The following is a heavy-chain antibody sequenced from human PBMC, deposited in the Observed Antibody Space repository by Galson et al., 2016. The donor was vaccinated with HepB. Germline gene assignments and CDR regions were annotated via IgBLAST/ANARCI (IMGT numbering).Heavy chain of an antibody. CDR1: GFTFSTYG. D-gene: IGHD2-2*01. CDR3: ARDSPLPAAFDY. CDR2: IYSDDST. J-gene: IGHJ4*02. Sequence: SLRLSCAASGFTFSTYGMSWVRQAPGKGLEWVSVIYSDDSTYYADSVKGRFTISRDNSKNTVYFQLNSLRVEDTAVYYCARDSPLPAAFDYWGQGTLVTVTS. V-gene: IGHV3-66*01.